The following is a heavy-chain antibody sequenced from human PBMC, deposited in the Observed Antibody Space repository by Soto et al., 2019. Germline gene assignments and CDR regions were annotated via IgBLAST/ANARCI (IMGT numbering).Heavy chain of an antibody. CDR1: GGSISSSSYY. D-gene: IGHD3-3*01. CDR2: IYYSGST. Sequence: PSETLSLTCTVSGGSISSSSYYWGWIRQPPGKGLEWIGSIYYSGSTYYNPSLKSRVTISVDTSKNQFSLKLSSVTAADTAVYYCARHYDFWSGYLYNWFDPWGQGPLVTVSS. J-gene: IGHJ5*02. CDR3: ARHYDFWSGYLYNWFDP. V-gene: IGHV4-39*01.